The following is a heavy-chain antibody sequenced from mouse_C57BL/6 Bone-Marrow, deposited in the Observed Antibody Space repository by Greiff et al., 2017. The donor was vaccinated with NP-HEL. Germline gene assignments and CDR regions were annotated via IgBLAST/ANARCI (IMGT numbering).Heavy chain of an antibody. CDR3: ARAAYYSNYPSWFAY. V-gene: IGHV3-1*01. Sequence: EVKLQESGPGMVKPSQSLSLTCTVTGYSITSGYDWHWIRHFPGNKLEWMGYISYSGSTNYNPSLKSRISITHDTSKNHFFLKLNSVTTEDTATYYCARAAYYSNYPSWFAYWGQGTLVTVSA. CDR1: GYSITSGYD. J-gene: IGHJ3*01. D-gene: IGHD2-5*01. CDR2: ISYSGST.